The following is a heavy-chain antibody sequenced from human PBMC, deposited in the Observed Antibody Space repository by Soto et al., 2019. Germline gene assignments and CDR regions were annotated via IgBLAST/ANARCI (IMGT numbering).Heavy chain of an antibody. CDR2: ISGSGGST. V-gene: IGHV3-23*01. J-gene: IGHJ4*02. D-gene: IGHD6-6*01. Sequence: GGSLRISCAASGFTFSSYAMSWVRQAPGKGLEWVSAISGSGGSTYYADSVKGRFTISRDNSKNTLYLQMNSLRAEDTAVYYCAKDLYDLCIAAHSPLFYYWGQGTLVTVSS. CDR1: GFTFSSYA. CDR3: AKDLYDLCIAAHSPLFYY.